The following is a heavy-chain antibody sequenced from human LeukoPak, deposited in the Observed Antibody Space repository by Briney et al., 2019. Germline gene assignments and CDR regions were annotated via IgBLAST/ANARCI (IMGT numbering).Heavy chain of an antibody. J-gene: IGHJ4*02. Sequence: SVKVSCKASGGTFSSYAISWVRQAPGQGLEWMGGIIPIFGTANYAQKFQGRVTITTDESTSTAYMELSSLRSDDTAVYYCAREDPTAAPNDYWGQGTLVTVSS. D-gene: IGHD6-13*01. CDR2: IIPIFGTA. CDR3: AREDPTAAPNDY. V-gene: IGHV1-69*05. CDR1: GGTFSSYA.